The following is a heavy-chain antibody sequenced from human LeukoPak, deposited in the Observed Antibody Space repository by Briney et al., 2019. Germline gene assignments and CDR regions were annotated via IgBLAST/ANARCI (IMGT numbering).Heavy chain of an antibody. D-gene: IGHD3-3*01. J-gene: IGHJ4*02. CDR1: GGSISSYY. V-gene: IGHV4-59*01. CDR2: IYYSGST. CDR3: ARGPFWSGYPDY. Sequence: PSETLSLTCTVSGGSISSYYWSWIRQPPGKGLEWIGYIYYSGSTNYSPSLKSRVTISVDTSKNQFSLKLSSVTAADTAVYYCARGPFWSGYPDYWGQGTLVTVSS.